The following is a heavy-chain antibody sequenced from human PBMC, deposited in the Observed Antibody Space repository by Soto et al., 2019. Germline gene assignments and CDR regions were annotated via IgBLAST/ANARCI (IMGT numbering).Heavy chain of an antibody. CDR1: GGSFSGYY. Sequence: KPSETLSLTCAVYGGSFSGYYWSWIRQPPGKGLEWIGEINHSGSTNYNPSLKSRVTISVDTSKNQFSLKLSSVTAADTAVYYCARVTYYDFWSGSYYYGMDVWRQGTTVTVSS. D-gene: IGHD3-3*01. CDR3: ARVTYYDFWSGSYYYGMDV. J-gene: IGHJ6*02. CDR2: INHSGST. V-gene: IGHV4-34*01.